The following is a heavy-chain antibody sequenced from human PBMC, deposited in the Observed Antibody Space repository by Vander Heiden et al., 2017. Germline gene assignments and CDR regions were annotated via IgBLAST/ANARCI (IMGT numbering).Heavy chain of an antibody. CDR2: ISWNSGSI. J-gene: IGHJ6*02. Sequence: EVQLVESGGGLVQPGRSLRLSCAASGFTLEDYAMHGGRQGRGKGREWVSGISWNSGSIGYADSVKGRFSISRDNAKNSLYLQMNSLRAEDTALYYCATGSLYGMDVWGQGTTVTVSS. CDR1: GFTLEDYA. V-gene: IGHV3-9*01. CDR3: ATGSLYGMDV. D-gene: IGHD6-13*01.